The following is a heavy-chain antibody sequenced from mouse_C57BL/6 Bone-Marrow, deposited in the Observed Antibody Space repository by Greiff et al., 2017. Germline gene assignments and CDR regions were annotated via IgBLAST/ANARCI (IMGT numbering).Heavy chain of an antibody. V-gene: IGHV1-80*01. J-gene: IGHJ4*01. CDR3: ARKPLRRYAMDD. CDR2: IYPGDGDT. CDR1: GYAFSSYW. D-gene: IGHD2-4*01. Sequence: QVQLQQSGAELVKPGASVKISCKASGYAFSSYWMNWVKQRPGQGLAWIGRIYPGDGDTNYNGKFKGKATLTAGKHSSTAYMQGRSLTAEDSAVYFWARKPLRRYAMDDWGQGTSVTVSA.